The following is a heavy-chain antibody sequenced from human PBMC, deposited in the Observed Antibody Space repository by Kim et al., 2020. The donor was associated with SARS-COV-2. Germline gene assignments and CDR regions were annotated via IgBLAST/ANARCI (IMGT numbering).Heavy chain of an antibody. CDR3: ARFKEDSSSSRFDY. CDR2: INTNTGNP. Sequence: ASVKVSCKTSGYTFTSYAMNWVRQAPGQGLEWMGWINTNTGNPTYAQGFTGRFVFSLDTSVSTAYLQISSLKAEDTAVYYCARFKEDSSSSRFDYWGQGTLVTVSS. D-gene: IGHD6-6*01. CDR1: GYTFTSYA. V-gene: IGHV7-4-1*02. J-gene: IGHJ4*02.